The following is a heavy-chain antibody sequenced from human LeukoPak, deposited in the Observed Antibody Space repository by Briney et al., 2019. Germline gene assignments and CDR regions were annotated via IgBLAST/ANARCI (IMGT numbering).Heavy chain of an antibody. CDR1: GGSISSSSYY. V-gene: IGHV4-39*01. CDR3: ARPPYSSGWYSDY. J-gene: IGHJ4*02. Sequence: SETLSLTCTVSGGSISSSSYYWGWIRQPPGKGLEWIGNIYYSGSTYYNPSLKSRVTISVDTSRNQFSLKLSSVTAADTAVYYCARPPYSSGWYSDYWGQGTLVTVSS. CDR2: IYYSGST. D-gene: IGHD6-19*01.